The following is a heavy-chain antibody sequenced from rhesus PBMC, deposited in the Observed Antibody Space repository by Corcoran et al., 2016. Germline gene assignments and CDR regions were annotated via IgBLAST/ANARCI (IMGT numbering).Heavy chain of an antibody. V-gene: IGHV3S5*01. Sequence: EVQLVETGGGLVQPGGSLKLSCAASGFTFSSYGMSWVRQAPGKGIEWVSAINSGGSRTSYADSVNGRFTISRDNSKNTLSLQMNSLRAEDTAVYYCAKAGGAAAVVWGQGVLVTVSS. D-gene: IGHD6-25*01. CDR2: INSGGSRT. CDR1: GFTFSSYG. J-gene: IGHJ4*01. CDR3: AKAGGAAAVV.